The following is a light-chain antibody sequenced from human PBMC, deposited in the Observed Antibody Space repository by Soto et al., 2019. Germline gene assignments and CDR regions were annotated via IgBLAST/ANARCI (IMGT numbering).Light chain of an antibody. CDR2: WAS. CDR3: QQYSSTPLT. CDR1: QSVLYSSNNKNY. J-gene: IGKJ4*01. V-gene: IGKV4-1*01. Sequence: DIVMTQSPDSLAVSLGERATINCKSSQSVLYSSNNKNYLAWYQQKPGQPPKLLIYWASSRKSGVPDRFSGSGSGTDFTLTISSLQAEDVAVYYCQQYSSTPLTFGXGTKV.